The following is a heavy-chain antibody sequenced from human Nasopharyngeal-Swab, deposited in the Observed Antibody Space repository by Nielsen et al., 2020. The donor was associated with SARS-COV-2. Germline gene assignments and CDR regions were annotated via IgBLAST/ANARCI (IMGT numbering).Heavy chain of an antibody. D-gene: IGHD1-26*01. CDR3: ARDEVGPGY. J-gene: IGHJ4*02. CDR2: INQDGREK. V-gene: IGHV3-7*04. Sequence: GGSLRLSCAASGFTSSSVWMSWARQAPGKGLEWVANINQDGREKYYVDSVQGRFTISRDNAKNSLYLQMNSLRAEDTAGDYCARDEVGPGYWVQGTLVSVSS. CDR1: GFTSSSVW.